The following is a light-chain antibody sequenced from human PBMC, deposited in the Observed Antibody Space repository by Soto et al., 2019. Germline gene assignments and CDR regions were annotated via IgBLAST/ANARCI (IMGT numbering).Light chain of an antibody. J-gene: IGKJ1*01. Sequence: DIQMTQSPSPLPASVGDRVTIACRATQSISSWLAWYQQQPGKAPKLLIFKSSRLESVVPSRFSGSGSGTYFALTISSLQSDDFATYYCQQYNTYPWTFGPGTKVEV. CDR3: QQYNTYPWT. CDR2: KSS. CDR1: QSISSW. V-gene: IGKV1-5*03.